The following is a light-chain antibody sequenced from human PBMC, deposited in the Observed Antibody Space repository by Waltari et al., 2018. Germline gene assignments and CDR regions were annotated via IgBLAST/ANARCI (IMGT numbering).Light chain of an antibody. J-gene: IGKJ1*01. CDR2: AAS. V-gene: IGKV1-39*01. Sequence: DIQMTQSPSSLSASVGDRVTITCRASQSISSYLNWYQQKPGKAPKLLIYAASSLQSGVPSRFSGSGSGTDFTLTISSLQPEDFATYYCQQYYRPPWTFGQGTKVDIK. CDR3: QQYYRPPWT. CDR1: QSISSY.